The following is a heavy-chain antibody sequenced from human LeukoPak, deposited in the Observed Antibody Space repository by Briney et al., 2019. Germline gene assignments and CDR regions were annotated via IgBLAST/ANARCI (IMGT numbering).Heavy chain of an antibody. V-gene: IGHV1-46*01. Sequence: GASVKISCKTSGYSFTNYNLHWVRQAPGQRLEWMGIIKPSGGDTSYAQHLQGRVTMARDTSTSTVYMELSSLKSEDTAVYYCARVGGYGYHYYYMDVWGKGATVTVSS. CDR3: ARVGGYGYHYYYMDV. CDR1: GYSFTNYN. D-gene: IGHD5-12*01. CDR2: IKPSGGDT. J-gene: IGHJ6*03.